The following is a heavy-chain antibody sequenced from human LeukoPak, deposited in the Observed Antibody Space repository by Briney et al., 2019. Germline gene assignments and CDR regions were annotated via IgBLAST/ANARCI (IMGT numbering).Heavy chain of an antibody. V-gene: IGHV3-7*01. Sequence: GGSLRLSCAASGFTLSSYWMSWVRQAPGKGLEWVANIKQDGSEKYYVDSVKGRFTISRDNDKNSLYLQMNSLRAEDTAVYYCARDPYSSGWYGNENYYWFDPWGQGTLVTVSS. D-gene: IGHD6-19*01. CDR3: ARDPYSSGWYGNENYYWFDP. CDR1: GFTLSSYW. CDR2: IKQDGSEK. J-gene: IGHJ5*02.